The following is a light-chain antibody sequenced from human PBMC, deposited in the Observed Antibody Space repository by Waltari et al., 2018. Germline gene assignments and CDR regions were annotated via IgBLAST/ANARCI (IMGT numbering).Light chain of an antibody. Sequence: QSALTQPRSLSGSPRQSVTISCTGTSSDVGGYNYFSWYQQYPGRAPKVVIYNVSKRPSGGPDRFSGSKSGNTASLTISGLQAEDEADYYCCSYAGNYLRVFGGGTRLTVL. J-gene: IGLJ3*02. CDR3: CSYAGNYLRV. V-gene: IGLV2-11*01. CDR1: SSDVGGYNY. CDR2: NVS.